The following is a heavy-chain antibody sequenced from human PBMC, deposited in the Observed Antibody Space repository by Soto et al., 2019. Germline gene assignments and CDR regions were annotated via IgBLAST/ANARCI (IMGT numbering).Heavy chain of an antibody. CDR1: GGTFSSYA. CDR3: ARVAYSSAWYSGKRGWFDP. V-gene: IGHV1-69*01. CDR2: IIPIFGTA. D-gene: IGHD6-19*01. Sequence: QVQLVQSGAEVKKPGSSVKVSCKASGGTFSSYAISWVRQAPGQGLEWMGGIIPIFGTANYAQKFQGRATITADESTSTAYMELSRLRSEDTAVYYCARVAYSSAWYSGKRGWFDPWGQGTLVTVSS. J-gene: IGHJ5*02.